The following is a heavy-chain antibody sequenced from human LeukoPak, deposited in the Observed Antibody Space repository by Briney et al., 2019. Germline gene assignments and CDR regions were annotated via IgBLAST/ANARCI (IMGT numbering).Heavy chain of an antibody. CDR2: ISRSGSTI. CDR3: ARPTWTNYMDV. Sequence: GRSLRLSCAASGFTFSSYGMHWVRQAPGKGLEWVSYISRSGSTILYADSVKGRFTISRDNAKNSVSLQMNSLRAEDTAVYFCARPTWTNYMDVWGKGTAVTISS. J-gene: IGHJ6*03. D-gene: IGHD3/OR15-3a*01. CDR1: GFTFSSYG. V-gene: IGHV3-48*04.